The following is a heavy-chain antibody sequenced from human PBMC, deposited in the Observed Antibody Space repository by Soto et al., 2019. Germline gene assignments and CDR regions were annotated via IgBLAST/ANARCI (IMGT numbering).Heavy chain of an antibody. J-gene: IGHJ6*02. CDR3: AREKVSSSIAARAGFGMGV. Sequence: PSETLSLTCPFSGCSISSYYWSWVRQPPGKGLEWIGYIYYSGSTNYNPSLKSRVTISVDTSKNQFSLKLSSVTAADTAVYYCAREKVSSSIAARAGFGMGVWGQGTTVTVSS. CDR1: GCSISSYY. D-gene: IGHD6-6*01. V-gene: IGHV4-59*01. CDR2: IYYSGST.